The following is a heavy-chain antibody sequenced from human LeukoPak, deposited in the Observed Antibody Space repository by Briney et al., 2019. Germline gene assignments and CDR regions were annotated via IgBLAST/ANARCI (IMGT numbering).Heavy chain of an antibody. J-gene: IGHJ4*02. Sequence: ASVKVSCKASGYTFTGYYMHWVRQAPGQGLEWMGWINPNSGGTNYAQKFQGRVTMTRDTSISTAYMELSRLRSDDTAVYYCARGHPYDIVTIDVEWYFDYWGQGTLVTVSS. D-gene: IGHD3-9*01. CDR3: ARGHPYDIVTIDVEWYFDY. CDR1: GYTFTGYY. CDR2: INPNSGGT. V-gene: IGHV1-2*02.